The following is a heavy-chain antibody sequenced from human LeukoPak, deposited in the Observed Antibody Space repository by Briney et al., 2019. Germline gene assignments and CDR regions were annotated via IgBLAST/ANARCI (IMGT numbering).Heavy chain of an antibody. CDR3: AKAVVTGRFPLAV. CDR2: ISSSGGST. J-gene: IGHJ6*02. CDR1: GFTFSNYA. Sequence: GGSLRLSCAASGFTFSNYAMSWVRQPPGKGLGWVSTISSSGGSTYYAGSGKGRFTISRDNSKNTLYLLMNSLRADDTAVYYCAKAVVTGRFPLAVWAQGTTVPVPS. D-gene: IGHD2-21*02. V-gene: IGHV3-23*01.